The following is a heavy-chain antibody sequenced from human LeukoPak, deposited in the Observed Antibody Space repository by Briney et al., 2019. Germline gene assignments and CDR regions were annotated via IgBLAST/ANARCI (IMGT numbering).Heavy chain of an antibody. CDR3: ARGGRYYGDPKHFDY. CDR2: INPSGGST. J-gene: IGHJ4*02. D-gene: IGHD4-17*01. CDR1: GYTFTSYY. V-gene: IGHV1-46*01. Sequence: ASVKVSCKASGYTFTSYYMHWVRQAPGQGLEWMGIINPSGGSTSYAQKFQGRVTMTRNTSIGTAYMELSSLRSEDTAVYYCARGGRYYGDPKHFDYWGQGTLVTVSS.